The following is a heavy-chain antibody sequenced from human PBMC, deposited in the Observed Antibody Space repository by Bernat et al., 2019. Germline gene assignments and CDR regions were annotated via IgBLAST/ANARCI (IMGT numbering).Heavy chain of an antibody. Sequence: EVRLLESGGGLVQPGGSLRLSCAASGFTFSTYAMSWVRQAPGKGLEWVSAISGSGGSTYYADSVKGRFTISRDSSKNTLYLQMNSLRAEDTAVYHCAKGGSYGTKGHYYFDCWGQGTLVTVSS. CDR3: AKGGSYGTKGHYYFDC. CDR2: ISGSGGST. CDR1: GFTFSTYA. D-gene: IGHD5-18*01. V-gene: IGHV3-23*01. J-gene: IGHJ4*02.